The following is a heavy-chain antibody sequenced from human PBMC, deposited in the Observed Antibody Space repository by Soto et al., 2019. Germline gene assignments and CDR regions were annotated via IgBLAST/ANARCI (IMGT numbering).Heavy chain of an antibody. CDR2: IYTGGST. V-gene: IGHV3-53*01. CDR3: AKEGSDGWCHL. D-gene: IGHD1-26*01. CDR1: GFSVINSY. J-gene: IGHJ5*02. Sequence: EEQLVESGGGLIQPGGSLRLSCVGSGFSVINSYVSWVRQAPGQGLEWVSIIYTGGSTYYADSVKGRFTMSRDTSKNTVSLQMNSLRAEDTALYSGAKEGSDGWCHLWGQGTLVTVSS.